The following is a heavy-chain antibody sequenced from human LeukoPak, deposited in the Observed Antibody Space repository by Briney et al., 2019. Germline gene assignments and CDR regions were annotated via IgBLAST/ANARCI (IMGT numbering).Heavy chain of an antibody. CDR2: ISYDGSNK. V-gene: IGHV3-30*18. Sequence: GGSLRLSCAASGFTFSSYGMHWVRQAPGKGLEWVAVISYDGSNKYYADSVKGRFTISRDNSKNALYLQMNSLRAEDTAVYYCAKSRLRLSLLDYWGQGTLVTVSS. CDR3: AKSRLRLSLLDY. CDR1: GFTFSSYG. J-gene: IGHJ4*02. D-gene: IGHD5-12*01.